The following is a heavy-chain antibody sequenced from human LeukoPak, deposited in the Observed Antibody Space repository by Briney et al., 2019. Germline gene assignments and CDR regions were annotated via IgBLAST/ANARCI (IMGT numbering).Heavy chain of an antibody. D-gene: IGHD1-26*01. CDR3: AREASYSGSYLGFDY. Sequence: GGSLRLSCAASGFTFSDNYMSWIRQAPGKGLEWVSYISSSGSTIYYADSVKGRFTISRDNAKNSLYLQMNSLRAEDTALYYCAREASYSGSYLGFDYWGQGTLVTVSS. CDR2: ISSSGSTI. J-gene: IGHJ4*02. V-gene: IGHV3-11*04. CDR1: GFTFSDNY.